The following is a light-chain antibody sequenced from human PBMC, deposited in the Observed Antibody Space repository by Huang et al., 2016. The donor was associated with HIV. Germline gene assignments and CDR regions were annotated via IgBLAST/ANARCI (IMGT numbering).Light chain of an antibody. J-gene: IGKJ4*01. CDR1: QSVSSY. CDR3: QQRSNWPLS. CDR2: GAS. V-gene: IGKV3-11*01. Sequence: EIVLTQSPATLSLSPGERATLSCRASQSVSSYLGWYQKKPGQAPRLLIYGASNRATGIPARFSGSGSGTDFTLTISSLEPEDFAVYYCQQRSNWPLSFGGGAKVEIK.